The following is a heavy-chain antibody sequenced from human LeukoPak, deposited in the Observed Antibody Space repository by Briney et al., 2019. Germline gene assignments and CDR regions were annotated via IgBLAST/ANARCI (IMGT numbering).Heavy chain of an antibody. D-gene: IGHD6-13*01. CDR2: IYPGDSDT. V-gene: IGHV5-51*01. CDR1: GYSFTSYW. J-gene: IGHJ5*02. CDR3: ARAQAAAGPEYNWFDP. Sequence: GESLKISCKGSGYSFTSYWIGWVRQMPGKGLEWMGIIYPGDSDTRYSPSFQGQVTISADKSISTAYLQWSSLKASDTAMYYCARAQAAAGPEYNWFDPWGQGTLVTVSS.